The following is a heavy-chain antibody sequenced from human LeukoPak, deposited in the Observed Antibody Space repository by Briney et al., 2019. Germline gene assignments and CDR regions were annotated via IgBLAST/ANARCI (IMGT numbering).Heavy chain of an antibody. V-gene: IGHV1-8*03. D-gene: IGHD2-15*01. CDR1: GYTFTSYD. CDR3: ARGPEAYCSGGSCYSGGDDAFDI. J-gene: IGHJ3*02. CDR2: MNPNSGNT. Sequence: ASVKVSCKASGYTFTSYDTNWVRQATGQGLEWMGWMNPNSGNTGYAQKFQGRVTITRNTSISTAYMELSSLRSEDTAVYYCARGPEAYCSGGSCYSGGDDAFDIWGQGTMVTVSS.